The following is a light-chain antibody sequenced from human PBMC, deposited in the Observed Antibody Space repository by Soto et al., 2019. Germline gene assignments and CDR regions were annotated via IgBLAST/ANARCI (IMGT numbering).Light chain of an antibody. CDR3: QQSYSGIT. CDR1: QSISSY. CDR2: AAS. V-gene: IGKV1-39*01. Sequence: DIQMTQSPSSLSASVGDRVTITCRASQSISSYLNWYQQKPGKAPKLLIYAASSLQSGVPSRFSGSGSGTDFTLTISSLQPEDFVTYYCQQSYSGITFGQGTRLEIK. J-gene: IGKJ5*01.